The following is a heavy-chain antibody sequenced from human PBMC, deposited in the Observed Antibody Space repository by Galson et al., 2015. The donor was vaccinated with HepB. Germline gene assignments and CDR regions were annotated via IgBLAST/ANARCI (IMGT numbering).Heavy chain of an antibody. CDR2: IYYSGST. V-gene: IGHV4-39*07. CDR3: ARAYSNYVGYYFDY. D-gene: IGHD4-11*01. Sequence: SETLSLTCTVSGDSISSSSHYWGSFWGYWGWIRQPPGKGLEWIGSIYYSGSTYYNPSLKSRVTISVDTSKNLFSLKLSPVTAAHTAVYFCARAYSNYVGYYFDYWGQGTLVTVSS. J-gene: IGHJ4*02. CDR1: GDSISSSSHY.